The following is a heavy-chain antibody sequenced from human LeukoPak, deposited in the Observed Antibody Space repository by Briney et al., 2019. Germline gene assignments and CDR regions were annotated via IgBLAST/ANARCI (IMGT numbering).Heavy chain of an antibody. V-gene: IGHV4-61*01. D-gene: IGHD3-22*01. CDR3: ARRGSSGYYFH. CDR1: GGSVSSGTYY. Sequence: SETLSLTCTVSGGSVSSGTYYWSWIRQPPGKGLEWIGYIYYSGSTNYNSSLKSRVTISVDTSKNQFSLKLSSVTAADTAVYYCARRGSSGYYFHWGQGTLVTVSS. J-gene: IGHJ4*02. CDR2: IYYSGST.